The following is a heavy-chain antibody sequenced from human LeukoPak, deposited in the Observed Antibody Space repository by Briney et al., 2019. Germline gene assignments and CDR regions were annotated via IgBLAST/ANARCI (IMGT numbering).Heavy chain of an antibody. J-gene: IGHJ4*02. D-gene: IGHD1-26*01. CDR3: GKYLQTTVGANDY. Sequence: GGSLRLSCAASGFIFSNYPMNWVRQAPGKGLEWVSVIGGSGGATFYGDSVQGRFTISRDNSRDTLYLQMNSLIAEDTAVYYCGKYLQTTVGANDYWGQGTLVTVSS. V-gene: IGHV3-23*01. CDR2: IGGSGGAT. CDR1: GFIFSNYP.